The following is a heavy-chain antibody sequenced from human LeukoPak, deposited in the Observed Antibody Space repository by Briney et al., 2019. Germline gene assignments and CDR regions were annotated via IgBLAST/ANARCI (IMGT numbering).Heavy chain of an antibody. D-gene: IGHD6-19*01. CDR2: TYYRSKWYN. Sequence: SQTLSLTCAISGDSVSSNSAAWNWIRQSPSRGLEWLGRTYYRSKWYNDYAVSVKSRITINPDTSKNQFSLQLNSVTPEDTAVYYCASSGYSSGWTSRTPAFDIWGQGTMVTVSA. J-gene: IGHJ3*02. CDR3: ASSGYSSGWTSRTPAFDI. CDR1: GDSVSSNSAA. V-gene: IGHV6-1*01.